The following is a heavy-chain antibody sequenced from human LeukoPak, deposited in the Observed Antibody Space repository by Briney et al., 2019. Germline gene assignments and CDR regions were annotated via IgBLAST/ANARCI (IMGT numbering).Heavy chain of an antibody. CDR1: GFTFSSYS. J-gene: IGHJ4*02. V-gene: IGHV3-21*01. CDR2: ISSSSSYI. Sequence: GGSLRLSCAASGFTFSSYSMNWVRQAPGKGLEWVSSISSSSSYIYYADSVKGRFTISRDNAKNSLYLQMDSLRAEDTAVYYCARAPSYYYDSIGYYYNWGQGTLVTVSS. CDR3: ARAPSYYYDSIGYYYN. D-gene: IGHD3-22*01.